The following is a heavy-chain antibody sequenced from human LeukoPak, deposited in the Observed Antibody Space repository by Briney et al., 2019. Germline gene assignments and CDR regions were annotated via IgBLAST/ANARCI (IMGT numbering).Heavy chain of an antibody. CDR2: IWYDGSKE. CDR3: ARDDCSGSSCLAS. J-gene: IGHJ4*02. CDR1: GFPFSRHG. Sequence: GSLRLSCAASGFPFSRHGFHWVRPAPGKGLDWLTTIWYDGSKEYYADAVKGRFTISRDDSKNTLYLQMTGLRVEDTAVYYCARDDCSGSSCLASRGQGTLVTVSS. V-gene: IGHV3-33*01. D-gene: IGHD2-2*01.